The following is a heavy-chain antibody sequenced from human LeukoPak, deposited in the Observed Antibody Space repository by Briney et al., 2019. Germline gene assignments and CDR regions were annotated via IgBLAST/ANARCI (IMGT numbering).Heavy chain of an antibody. D-gene: IGHD6-19*01. CDR2: IYHSGST. V-gene: IGHV4-30-2*01. Sequence: SETLSLTCAVSGGSISSGGYSWSWIRQPPGKGLEWIGYIYHSGSTYYNPSLESRVTISVDRSKNQFSLKLSSVTAADTAVYYCARTSLRGYSSGWCYFDYWGQGTLVTVSS. CDR3: ARTSLRGYSSGWCYFDY. J-gene: IGHJ4*02. CDR1: GGSISSGGYS.